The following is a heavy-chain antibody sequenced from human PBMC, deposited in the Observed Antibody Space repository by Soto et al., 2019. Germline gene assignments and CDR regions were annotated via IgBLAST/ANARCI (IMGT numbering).Heavy chain of an antibody. V-gene: IGHV3-23*01. CDR3: AKGGLPAALNLKNWFDP. CDR2: ISGSGGST. J-gene: IGHJ5*02. D-gene: IGHD2-2*01. CDR1: GFTFSSYA. Sequence: GSLRLSCAASGFTFSSYAMSWVRQAPGKGLEWVSAISGSGGSTYYADSVKGRFTISRDNSKNTLYLQMNSLRAEDTAVYYCAKGGLPAALNLKNWFDPWGQGTLVTVSS.